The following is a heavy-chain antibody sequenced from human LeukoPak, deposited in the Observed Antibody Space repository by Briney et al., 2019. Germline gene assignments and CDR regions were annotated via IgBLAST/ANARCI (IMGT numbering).Heavy chain of an antibody. J-gene: IGHJ4*02. D-gene: IGHD3-22*01. CDR3: ARAYYYDSSGYYSY. V-gene: IGHV3-20*04. Sequence: GGSLRLSCVASGFTFDDYGMSWVRQAPGKGLEWVSGINWNGGSTGYADSVKGRFTISRDNAKNSLYLQMNSLRAEDTALYYCARAYYYDSSGYYSYWGQGTLVTVSS. CDR1: GFTFDDYG. CDR2: INWNGGST.